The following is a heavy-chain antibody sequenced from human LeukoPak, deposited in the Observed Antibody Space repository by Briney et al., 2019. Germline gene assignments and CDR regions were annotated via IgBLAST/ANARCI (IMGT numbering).Heavy chain of an antibody. V-gene: IGHV3-53*01. Sequence: GGSLRLSCAASGFTVDSNYLSWVRQAPGKGLEWVSTIYTGGNTYYAASVKGRFTISRDYSKNTVFLHMNSLRAEDTAMYYCARGDDSGYYDYFDYWGQGALVTVSS. CDR1: GFTVDSNY. J-gene: IGHJ4*02. CDR2: IYTGGNT. D-gene: IGHD3-22*01. CDR3: ARGDDSGYYDYFDY.